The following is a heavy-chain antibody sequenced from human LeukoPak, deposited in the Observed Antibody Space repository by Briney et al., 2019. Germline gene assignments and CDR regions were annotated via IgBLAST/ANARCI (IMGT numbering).Heavy chain of an antibody. V-gene: IGHV3-23*01. Sequence: WGSLRLSCAASGFTFSSYAMSWVRQAPGKGLEWVSAGSGSGGSIYYADSVKGRFTISRDNSKNTLYLQMNSLRAEDTAVYYCAKRRADYYGSGRGLNYFDYWGQGTLVTVSS. J-gene: IGHJ4*02. CDR3: AKRRADYYGSGRGLNYFDY. D-gene: IGHD3-10*01. CDR1: GFTFSSYA. CDR2: GSGSGGSI.